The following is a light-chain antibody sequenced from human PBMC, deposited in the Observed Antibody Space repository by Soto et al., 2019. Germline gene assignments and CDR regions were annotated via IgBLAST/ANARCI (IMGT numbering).Light chain of an antibody. J-gene: IGKJ1*01. Sequence: DIQMTQSPSTLSASVGERVTITCRASQTLNNWLAWYQQKPGKAPKLLIYKASSLESGVPSRFSGSGSGTEFTLAISSLQADDFATYYCQLYDTFGQGNKVEIK. CDR3: QLYDT. CDR1: QTLNNW. V-gene: IGKV1-5*03. CDR2: KAS.